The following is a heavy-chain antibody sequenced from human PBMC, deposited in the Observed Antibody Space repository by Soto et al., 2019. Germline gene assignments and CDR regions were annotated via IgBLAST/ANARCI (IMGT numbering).Heavy chain of an antibody. CDR1: GDSVISETYY. CDR3: ARGIGYCTNGVCFRFDP. V-gene: IGHV4-61*01. Sequence: SETLSLTCTVSGDSVISETYYWSWIRQPPGKGLEWIGYIYYSGSTNYNPSLKSRVTISVDTSKNQFSLKLSSVTAADTAVYYCARGIGYCTNGVCFRFDPWGQGTLVTVSS. J-gene: IGHJ5*02. CDR2: IYYSGST. D-gene: IGHD2-8*01.